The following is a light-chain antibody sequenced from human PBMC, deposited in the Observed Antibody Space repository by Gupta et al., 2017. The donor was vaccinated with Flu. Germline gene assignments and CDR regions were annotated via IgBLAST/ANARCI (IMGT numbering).Light chain of an antibody. V-gene: IGLV2-14*01. J-gene: IGLJ1*01. CDR3: SSYAGRDSYV. CDR1: SSDVGGYNY. Sequence: QSGLTQPASVSGSPGQSITISCTGTSSDVGGYNYVSWYQQHPGKAPKLIIYEVTNRPSGVSSRFSGSRSGNTASLTISGLQSDDEADYYCSSYAGRDSYVFGIGTTVTVL. CDR2: EVT.